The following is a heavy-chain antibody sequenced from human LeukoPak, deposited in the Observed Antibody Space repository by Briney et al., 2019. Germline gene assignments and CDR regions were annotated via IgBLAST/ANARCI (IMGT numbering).Heavy chain of an antibody. D-gene: IGHD4-17*01. Sequence: GRSLRLSCAASGFTFSSYGMHWVRQAPGKGLEWVAVISYDGTNKYYADSVKGRFIMSRDNSKNTLYLQMNSLSAEDTAVYYCAKDPSTVTTGVFDIWGQGTMVSVSS. V-gene: IGHV3-30*18. CDR2: ISYDGTNK. CDR3: AKDPSTVTTGVFDI. CDR1: GFTFSSYG. J-gene: IGHJ3*02.